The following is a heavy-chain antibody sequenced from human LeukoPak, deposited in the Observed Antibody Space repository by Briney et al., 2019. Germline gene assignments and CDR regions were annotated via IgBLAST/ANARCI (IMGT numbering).Heavy chain of an antibody. CDR2: INPSGGST. J-gene: IGHJ5*02. CDR1: GYTFTSYY. Sequence: ASVKVSCKASGYTFTSYYMHWVRQAPGQGLEWMGIINPSGGSTSYAQKFQGRVTMTRDTSTSTVYMELSSLRSEDTAVYYCARDLPGYCSSTSCYTESPHWFDPWGQGTLVTVSS. CDR3: ARDLPGYCSSTSCYTESPHWFDP. D-gene: IGHD2-2*02. V-gene: IGHV1-46*03.